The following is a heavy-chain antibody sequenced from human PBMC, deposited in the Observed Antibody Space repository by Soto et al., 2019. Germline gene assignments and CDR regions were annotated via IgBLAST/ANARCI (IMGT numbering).Heavy chain of an antibody. J-gene: IGHJ3*02. CDR1: GFTFSSSA. CDR2: ISGSGGSR. CDR3: AKPYSSGLYRAFDI. D-gene: IGHD6-19*01. Sequence: EVQLLESGGGLVQPGGSLRLSCAASGFTFSSSAMSWVRQAPGKGLEWVSAISGSGGSRYYADSVKGRFTISRDNSKNTLYLQINSLRAEDTAVYYYAKPYSSGLYRAFDIWRQGTMVTVSS. V-gene: IGHV3-23*01.